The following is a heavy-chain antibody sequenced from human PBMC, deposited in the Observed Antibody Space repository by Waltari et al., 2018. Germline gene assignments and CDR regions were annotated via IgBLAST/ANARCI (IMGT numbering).Heavy chain of an antibody. CDR2: IYYSGST. V-gene: IGHV4-59*01. D-gene: IGHD5-18*01. Sequence: QVQLQESGPGLVKPSETLSLTCTVSGGSISSYYWSWIRQPPGKGLEGIEYIYYSGSTNYNPSLKSRVTISVDTSKNQFSRKLSPVTAADTAVYYCARDAGRGYSYGVLGYWGQGTLVTVSS. J-gene: IGHJ4*02. CDR1: GGSISSYY. CDR3: ARDAGRGYSYGVLGY.